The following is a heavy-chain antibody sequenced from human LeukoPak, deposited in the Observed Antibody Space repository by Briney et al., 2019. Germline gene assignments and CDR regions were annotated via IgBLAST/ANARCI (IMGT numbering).Heavy chain of an antibody. Sequence: GGSLRLSCAASGFTFSSYSMNWVRQAPGKGLEWVSSISSSSSYIYHADSVKGRFTISRDNAKNSLYLQMNSLRAEDTAVYYCAKKGGYQLLGADYWGQGTLVTVSS. V-gene: IGHV3-21*01. CDR3: AKKGGYQLLGADY. D-gene: IGHD2-2*01. J-gene: IGHJ4*02. CDR2: ISSSSSYI. CDR1: GFTFSSYS.